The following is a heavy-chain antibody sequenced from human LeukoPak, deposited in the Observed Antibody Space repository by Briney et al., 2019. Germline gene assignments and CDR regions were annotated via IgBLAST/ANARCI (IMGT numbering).Heavy chain of an antibody. V-gene: IGHV4-34*01. J-gene: IGHJ4*02. D-gene: IGHD3-10*01. CDR1: GGSFSGYY. CDR2: INHSGST. CDR3: ARARAWWKLWSYFDY. Sequence: PSETLSLTCAVYGGSFSGYYWSWIRQPPGKGLEWIGEINHSGSTNYNPSLKSRVTISVDTSKNQFSLKLSSVTAADTPVYYCARARAWWKLWSYFDYWGQGTLVTVS.